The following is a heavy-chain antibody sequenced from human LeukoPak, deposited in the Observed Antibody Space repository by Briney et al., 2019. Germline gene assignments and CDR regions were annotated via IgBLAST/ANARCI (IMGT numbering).Heavy chain of an antibody. J-gene: IGHJ4*02. Sequence: SQTLSLTCTVSGDSISSGSYYWSWIPQPAGKGLEWIGRIYGTGSTNYNPSLRSRVTISVDTSKNQFSLKLSSVTAADTAVYYCAREGCSSTNCYPPFDSWGQGTLVTVSS. CDR2: IYGTGST. V-gene: IGHV4-61*02. CDR3: AREGCSSTNCYPPFDS. D-gene: IGHD2-2*01. CDR1: GDSISSGSYY.